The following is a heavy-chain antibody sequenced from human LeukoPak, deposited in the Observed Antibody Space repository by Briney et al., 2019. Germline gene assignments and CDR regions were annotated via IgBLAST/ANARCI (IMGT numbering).Heavy chain of an antibody. CDR1: GGSFSGYY. CDR3: ARVIVVVPAATLDV. Sequence: PSEPLSLTCAVYGGSFSGYYWSWIRQPPGKGLEWIGEINHSGSTNYNPSLKSRVTISVDTFKNQFSLKLSSVTAADTAVYYCARVIVVVPAATLDVWGKGTTVTVSS. J-gene: IGHJ6*04. CDR2: INHSGST. D-gene: IGHD2-2*01. V-gene: IGHV4-34*01.